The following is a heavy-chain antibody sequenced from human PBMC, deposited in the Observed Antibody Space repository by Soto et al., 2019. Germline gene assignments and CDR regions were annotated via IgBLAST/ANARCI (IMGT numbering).Heavy chain of an antibody. V-gene: IGHV5-51*01. Sequence: GESLKISCKGSGYSFTSYWTGWVRRMTGKGLEWRGVIYPGDSDTRYRPSSQGQVPISADKSLSTAYLQWSSLKASDTAMYYCATHPDCSSTSCYGAFDIWGQGTMVTVSS. CDR2: IYPGDSDT. CDR3: ATHPDCSSTSCYGAFDI. J-gene: IGHJ3*02. D-gene: IGHD2-2*01. CDR1: GYSFTSYW.